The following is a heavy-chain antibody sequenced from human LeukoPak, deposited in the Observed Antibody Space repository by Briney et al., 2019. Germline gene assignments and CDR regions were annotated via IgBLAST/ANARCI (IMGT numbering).Heavy chain of an antibody. CDR3: ARGGRAYYDSSGYDYYFDY. D-gene: IGHD3-22*01. CDR2: IKQDGSEK. Sequence: GGSLRLSCAASGFTFSSYWMSWVRQAPGKGLEWVAYIKQDGSEKYYVDSVKGRFTISRDNAKNSLYLQMNSLRAEDTAVYYCARGGRAYYDSSGYDYYFDYWGQGTLVTVSS. V-gene: IGHV3-7*01. CDR1: GFTFSSYW. J-gene: IGHJ4*02.